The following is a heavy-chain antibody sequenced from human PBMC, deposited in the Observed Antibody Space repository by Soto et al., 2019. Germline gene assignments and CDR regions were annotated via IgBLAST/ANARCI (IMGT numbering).Heavy chain of an antibody. Sequence: GASVKVSCKASGYTFTGYYMHWVRQAPGQGLEWMGWINPNSGGTNYAQKFRGRVTMTRDTSISTAYMELSRLRSDDTAVYYCASFLTAAGDYYYYGMDVWGQGTTVTVS. CDR1: GYTFTGYY. D-gene: IGHD6-13*01. CDR2: INPNSGGT. CDR3: ASFLTAAGDYYYYGMDV. J-gene: IGHJ6*02. V-gene: IGHV1-2*02.